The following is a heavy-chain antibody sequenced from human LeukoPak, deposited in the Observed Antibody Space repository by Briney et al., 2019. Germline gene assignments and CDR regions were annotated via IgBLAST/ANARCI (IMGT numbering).Heavy chain of an antibody. CDR3: ARLEFEDYGDYFAD. J-gene: IGHJ4*02. CDR2: INHSGST. V-gene: IGHV4-34*01. CDR1: GGSFSGYY. D-gene: IGHD4-17*01. Sequence: SETLSLTCAVYGGSFSGYYWSWIRQPPGKGLEWIGEINHSGSTNYNPSLKSRVTISVDTSKNQFSLKLSSVTAADTAVYYCARLEFEDYGDYFADWGQGTLVTASS.